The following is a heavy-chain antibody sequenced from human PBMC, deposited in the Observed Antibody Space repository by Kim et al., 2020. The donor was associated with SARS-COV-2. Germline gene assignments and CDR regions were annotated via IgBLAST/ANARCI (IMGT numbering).Heavy chain of an antibody. CDR3: ATRNYDILTGAFDS. D-gene: IGHD3-9*01. J-gene: IGHJ4*02. V-gene: IGHV1-69*13. Sequence: SVKVSCRPSGGSFGKFAIAWVRQAPGQGLEWIGGIIPIFGSPNYRREFQDRFTISVDESTSTVFMELSSLTSEDTAVYFCATRNYDILTGAFDSWGQGT. CDR2: IIPIFGSP. CDR1: GGSFGKFA.